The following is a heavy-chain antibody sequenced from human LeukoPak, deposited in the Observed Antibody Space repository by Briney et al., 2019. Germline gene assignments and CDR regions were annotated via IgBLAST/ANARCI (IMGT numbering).Heavy chain of an antibody. V-gene: IGHV4-34*01. J-gene: IGHJ6*03. Sequence: SETLSLTCAVYGGSFSGYYWSWIRQPPGKGLEWIGEINHSGSTNYNPSLKSRVTISVDTSKNQFSLKLSSVTAADTAVYYCARLWYSSSSHQGAYMDVWGKGTTVTVSS. CDR2: INHSGST. D-gene: IGHD6-6*01. CDR1: GGSFSGYY. CDR3: ARLWYSSSSHQGAYMDV.